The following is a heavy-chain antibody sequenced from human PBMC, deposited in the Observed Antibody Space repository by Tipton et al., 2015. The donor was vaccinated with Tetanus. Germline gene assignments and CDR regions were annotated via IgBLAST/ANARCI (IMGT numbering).Heavy chain of an antibody. Sequence: SLRLSCSASGFTFSDYAMHWVRQAPGKGLEYVSGISRSGRNTYYANSVKGRFTISRDNSRNTLYLQMTSLRADDTAVFYCVKDILGSGWFFFVYWGQGTLVAVSS. CDR2: ISRSGRNT. CDR1: GFTFSDYA. V-gene: IGHV3-64D*08. J-gene: IGHJ4*02. CDR3: VKDILGSGWFFFVY. D-gene: IGHD6-19*01.